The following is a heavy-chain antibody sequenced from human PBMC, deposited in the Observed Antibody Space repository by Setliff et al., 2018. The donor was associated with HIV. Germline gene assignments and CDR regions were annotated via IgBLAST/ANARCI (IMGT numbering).Heavy chain of an antibody. CDR3: ARDTYNPYYFDS. CDR1: GFIFSDHA. Sequence: PGGSLRLSCAASGFIFSDHAMNWVRQAPGRGLEWISYVSSSGTTIYYADSVKGRFTISRDNARNSLYLQMNSLRADDTAVYYCARDTYNPYYFDSWGQGTLVTVSS. D-gene: IGHD1-1*01. CDR2: VSSSGTTI. J-gene: IGHJ4*02. V-gene: IGHV3-48*01.